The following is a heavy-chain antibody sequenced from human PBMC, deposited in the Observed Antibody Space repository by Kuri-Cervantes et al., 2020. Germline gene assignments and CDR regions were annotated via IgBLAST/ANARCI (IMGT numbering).Heavy chain of an antibody. D-gene: IGHD5-18*01. Sequence: GESLKISCAASGFIFSDHYMDWVRQSPGKGLEWVGRIRNQANSYSTDYAASVRDRFTISRDDSINSLHLQMNSLRAEDTAVYYCARGGYSYGYPVGYWGQGTLVTVSS. CDR3: ARGGYSYGYPVGY. CDR1: GFIFSDHY. V-gene: IGHV3-72*01. J-gene: IGHJ4*02. CDR2: IRNQANSYST.